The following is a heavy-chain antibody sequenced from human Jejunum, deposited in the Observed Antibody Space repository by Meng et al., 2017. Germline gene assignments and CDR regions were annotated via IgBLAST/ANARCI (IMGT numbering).Heavy chain of an antibody. J-gene: IGHJ4*02. Sequence: QVQLQQWGAGLLKPSETLSLTGAVYDGSFSSYYWSWIRQPPGKGLEWIGEINRSGSPNYNPSLKSRVTMSVDTNHFSLTLTSVTAADTAVYYCARSGQTTVTYLDWGQGTLVTDSS. CDR3: ARSGQTTVTYLD. D-gene: IGHD4-11*01. CDR1: DGSFSSYY. V-gene: IGHV4-34*01. CDR2: INRSGSP.